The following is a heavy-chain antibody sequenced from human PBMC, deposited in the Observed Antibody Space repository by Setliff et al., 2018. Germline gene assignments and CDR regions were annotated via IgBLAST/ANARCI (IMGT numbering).Heavy chain of an antibody. Sequence: SETLSLTCTVSGGSISSSSYYWGWIRQPPGKGLEWIGSIYYSGSTYYNPSLKSRVTISVDTSKNQFSLRLNSATAADTAVYYCARVPRFTDTRNAFDIWGKGTTVTVSS. J-gene: IGHJ3*02. CDR1: GGSISSSSYY. D-gene: IGHD5-18*01. CDR2: IYYSGST. V-gene: IGHV4-39*07. CDR3: ARVPRFTDTRNAFDI.